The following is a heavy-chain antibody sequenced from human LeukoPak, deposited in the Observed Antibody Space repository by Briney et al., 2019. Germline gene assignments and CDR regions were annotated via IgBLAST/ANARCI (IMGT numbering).Heavy chain of an antibody. V-gene: IGHV1-2*02. Sequence: ASVNVSCKASGYTFTDYYIHWMRQAPGQGLEWMGWINPDSGGTTYAQKFQGRVTMTGDTSISTVFVELSRLRSDDTAVYYCARSDSYTWFDPWGQGTLVTVSS. D-gene: IGHD2-15*01. CDR1: GYTFTDYY. CDR3: ARSDSYTWFDP. J-gene: IGHJ5*02. CDR2: INPDSGGT.